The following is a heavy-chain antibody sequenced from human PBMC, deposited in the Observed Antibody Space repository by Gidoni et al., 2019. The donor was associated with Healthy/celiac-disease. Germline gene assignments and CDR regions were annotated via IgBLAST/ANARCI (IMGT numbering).Heavy chain of an antibody. J-gene: IGHJ3*02. CDR2: ISWNSDSI. D-gene: IGHD1-20*01. CDR3: AKDMFTGLTGTAYGLDI. Sequence: EAQLVESGGGLVQPGRSLRLSCAASGFTFDDYGMHWVRQAPGKGLGWVSGISWNSDSINYADSVKGRFTISRDNAKNSLYLQMNSLRTEDTAFYYCAKDMFTGLTGTAYGLDIWGQGTLVTVSS. V-gene: IGHV3-9*01. CDR1: GFTFDDYG.